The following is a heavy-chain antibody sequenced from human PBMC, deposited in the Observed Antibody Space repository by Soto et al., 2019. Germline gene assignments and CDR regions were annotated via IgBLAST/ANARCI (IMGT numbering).Heavy chain of an antibody. D-gene: IGHD3-3*01. Sequence: SETLSSPVLSLVAPSITTTGTGSGSPPGKGLEWIGYVYYTGSTNYDPSLRSRLTISLDTSKNQFSLKLNAVTAADTAVYYCARGMVFGVIRKNYFDPWGQGTLVTVSS. CDR1: VAPSITTT. CDR2: VYYTGST. CDR3: ARGMVFGVIRKNYFDP. V-gene: IGHV4-59*01. J-gene: IGHJ5*02.